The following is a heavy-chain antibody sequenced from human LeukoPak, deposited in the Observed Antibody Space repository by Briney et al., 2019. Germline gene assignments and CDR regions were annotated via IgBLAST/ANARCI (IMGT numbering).Heavy chain of an antibody. J-gene: IGHJ4*02. CDR1: GFTFSNYA. CDR2: ISSSSSYI. Sequence: GGSLRLSCAASGFTFSNYAMNWVRQAPGKGLEWVSSISSSSSYIYYADSVKGRFTISRDNAKNSLYLQMNSLRAEDTAVYYCARDMVRGVIGFDYWGQGTLDTVSS. D-gene: IGHD3-10*01. CDR3: ARDMVRGVIGFDY. V-gene: IGHV3-21*01.